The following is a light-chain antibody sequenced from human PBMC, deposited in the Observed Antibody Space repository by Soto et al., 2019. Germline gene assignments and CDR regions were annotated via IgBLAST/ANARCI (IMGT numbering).Light chain of an antibody. J-gene: IGLJ2*01. V-gene: IGLV2-14*03. CDR1: ISDVGAYDY. CDR2: AVS. CDR3: SSYASSTTVL. Sequence: QSVLTQPASVSGSPGQSITISCTGTISDVGAYDYVSWYQQHPGKAPKLMIYAVSSRPSGVSNRFSGSKSGNTASLTISGLQAEDEADYYCSSYASSTTVLFGGGTQLTVL.